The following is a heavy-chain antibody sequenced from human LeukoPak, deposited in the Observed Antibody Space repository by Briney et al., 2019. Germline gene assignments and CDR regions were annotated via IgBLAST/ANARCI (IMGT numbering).Heavy chain of an antibody. D-gene: IGHD5-24*01. CDR1: GGSISSSSYY. CDR2: IYYSGST. CDR3: ARHQDDFAMATDY. V-gene: IGHV4-39*01. J-gene: IGHJ4*02. Sequence: SETLSLTCTVSGGSISSSSYYWGWIRQPPGKGLEWIGSIYYSGSTYYNPSLKSRVTISVDTSKSQFSLKLSSVTAADTAVYYCARHQDDFAMATDYWGQGTLVTVSS.